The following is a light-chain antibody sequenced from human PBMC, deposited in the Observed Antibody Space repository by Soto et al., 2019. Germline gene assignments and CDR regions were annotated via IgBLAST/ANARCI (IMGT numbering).Light chain of an antibody. CDR3: QQSNYLPLT. J-gene: IGKJ4*01. Sequence: DIQMTQSPSSVSASVGDRITITCRASQSLGNWLSWYQQKPGEAPKFLIYAASNLQTGVPSRFSGSGSGTDFTLTINGLQPEDFATYYCQQSNYLPLTFGGGTKVEIK. CDR1: QSLGNW. V-gene: IGKV1-12*01. CDR2: AAS.